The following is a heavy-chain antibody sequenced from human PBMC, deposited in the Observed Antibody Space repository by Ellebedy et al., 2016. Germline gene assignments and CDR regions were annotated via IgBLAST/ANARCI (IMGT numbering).Heavy chain of an antibody. D-gene: IGHD3-10*01. J-gene: IGHJ4*02. CDR1: GFTFDDYA. Sequence: GGSLRLXCAASGFTFDDYAMHWVRQAPGKGLEWVSGISWNSGSIGYADSVKGRFTISRDNAKNSLYLQMNSLRAEDTALYYCAKDIAMVRGVMIDYWGQGTLVTVSS. CDR3: AKDIAMVRGVMIDY. CDR2: ISWNSGSI. V-gene: IGHV3-9*01.